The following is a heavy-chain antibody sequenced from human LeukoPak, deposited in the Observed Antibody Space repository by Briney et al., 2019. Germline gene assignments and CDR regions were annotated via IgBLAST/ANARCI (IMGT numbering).Heavy chain of an antibody. CDR2: ISAYNGNT. CDR3: ARDPIPHYYDSSGYCFDY. CDR1: GYTFTSYG. Sequence: ASVKVSCKASGYTFTSYGIGWVRQAPGQGLEWMGWISAYNGNTNYAQKLQGRVTMTTDTSTSTAYMELRGLRSDDTAVYYCARDPIPHYYDSSGYCFDYWGQGTLVTVSS. V-gene: IGHV1-18*01. J-gene: IGHJ4*02. D-gene: IGHD3-22*01.